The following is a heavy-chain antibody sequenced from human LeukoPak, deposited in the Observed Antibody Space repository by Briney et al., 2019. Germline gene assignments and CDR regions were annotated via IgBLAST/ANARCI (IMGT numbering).Heavy chain of an antibody. CDR2: ISAYNGNT. V-gene: IGHV1-18*01. CDR1: GYTFTSYG. D-gene: IGHD2-8*01. CDR3: ARVMSA. J-gene: IGHJ4*02. Sequence: GASVKVSCKASGYTFTSYGISWVRQAPGQGLEWMGWISAYNGNTNYAQKFQGRVTITADESTSTAYMELSSLRSEDTAVYYCARVMSAWGQGTLVTVSS.